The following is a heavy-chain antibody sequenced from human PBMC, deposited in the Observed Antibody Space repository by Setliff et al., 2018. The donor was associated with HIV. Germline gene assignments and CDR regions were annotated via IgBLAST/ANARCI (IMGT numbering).Heavy chain of an antibody. D-gene: IGHD3-22*01. J-gene: IGHJ4*02. CDR3: ARHGGYYDSSGYANY. Sequence: PGESLKISCKGSGYSFTSYWISWVRQMPGKGLEWMGRIDPSDSYTNYSPPFQGHVTISADKSISTAYLQWSSLKASDSAMYYCARHGGYYDSSGYANYWGQGTLVTVS. CDR2: IDPSDSYT. V-gene: IGHV5-10-1*01. CDR1: GYSFTSYW.